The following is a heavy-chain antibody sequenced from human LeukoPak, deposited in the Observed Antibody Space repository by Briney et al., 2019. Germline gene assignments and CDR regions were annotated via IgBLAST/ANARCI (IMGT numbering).Heavy chain of an antibody. J-gene: IGHJ4*02. CDR2: IYPGDSDT. D-gene: IGHD3-3*02. CDR1: GYSFTSYW. V-gene: IGHV5-51*01. CDR3: ARLPILSYFDY. Sequence: GDSLKISCKGSGYSFTSYWIGWVRPMPGKGLEWMGIIYPGDSDTRYSPSFQGQVTISADKSISTAYLQWSSLRASDTAMYYCARLPILSYFDYWGQGALVTVSS.